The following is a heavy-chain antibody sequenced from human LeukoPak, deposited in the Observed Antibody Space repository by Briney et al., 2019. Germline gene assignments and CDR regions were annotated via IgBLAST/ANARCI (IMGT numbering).Heavy chain of an antibody. CDR3: ARPEEHGDYVHDAFDI. CDR1: GYTFTSYW. V-gene: IGHV5-51*01. J-gene: IGHJ3*02. Sequence: HGASLEISCQSSGYTFTSYWIGWVRQLPGKGPEWMGIIYPGESDTRYSPSCQGQVTISPDKSISTAYLQWSSLKVSDTDMYYCARPEEHGDYVHDAFDIWGQGTMVSVSS. CDR2: IYPGESDT. D-gene: IGHD4-17*01.